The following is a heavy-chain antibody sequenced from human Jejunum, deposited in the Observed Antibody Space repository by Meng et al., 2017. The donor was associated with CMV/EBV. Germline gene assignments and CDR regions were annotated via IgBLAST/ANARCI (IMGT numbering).Heavy chain of an antibody. V-gene: IGHV3-53*01. D-gene: IGHD3-3*01. Sequence: ASELRVSDNCMAWSRQVAGKGLQWVSTLYTGGSAHYAPSVEGRFTISKDNSNNMVYLQMNSLGADDTAVYYCVREQMGAWSGYFDYWGQGVLVTVSS. CDR1: ELRVSDNC. CDR2: LYTGGSA. CDR3: VREQMGAWSGYFDY. J-gene: IGHJ4*02.